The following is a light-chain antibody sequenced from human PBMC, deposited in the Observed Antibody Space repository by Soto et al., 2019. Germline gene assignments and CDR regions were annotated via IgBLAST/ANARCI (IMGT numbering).Light chain of an antibody. CDR2: DNN. CDR3: GTWDSSLSAYV. J-gene: IGLJ1*01. CDR1: SSNIGNNY. V-gene: IGLV1-51*01. Sequence: QTVLTQPPSVSAAPGQKGTISCSGSSSNIGNNYVSWYQQLPGTAPKLLIYDNNKRPSRIPDRFSGSKSGTSATLGITGLETGDEADYYCGTWDSSLSAYVFGTGTKVTVL.